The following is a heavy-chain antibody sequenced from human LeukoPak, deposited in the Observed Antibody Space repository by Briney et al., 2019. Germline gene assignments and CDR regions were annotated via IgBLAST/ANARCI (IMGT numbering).Heavy chain of an antibody. CDR1: GFTFSSYA. V-gene: IGHV3-23*01. J-gene: IGHJ6*03. D-gene: IGHD3-22*01. CDR3: AKGSGDSSGYYYAYYYYYMDV. Sequence: GGSLRLSCAASGFTFSSYAMSWVRQAPGKGLEWVSVISGSGDSTYYADSVKGRFTISRDNSKNTLYLQMNSLRAEDTAVYYCAKGSGDSSGYYYAYYYYYMDVWGKGTTVTVSS. CDR2: ISGSGDST.